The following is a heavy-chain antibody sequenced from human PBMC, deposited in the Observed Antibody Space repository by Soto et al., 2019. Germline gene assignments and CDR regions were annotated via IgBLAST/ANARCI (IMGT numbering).Heavy chain of an antibody. D-gene: IGHD7-27*01. CDR3: ARDLNWALDY. V-gene: IGHV1-69*01. CDR2: IVPIFGTF. CDR1: GGTFGRNT. J-gene: IGHJ4*02. Sequence: QVHLVQSAAEVQKPGSSVRVSCTVSGGTFGRNTIVWVRQAPEQGLECMGHIVPIFGTFKYAQKFQGRVTFTADDSTTTAYMDLSSLTSEDTAVYFCARDLNWALDYWGQGTLVTVSS.